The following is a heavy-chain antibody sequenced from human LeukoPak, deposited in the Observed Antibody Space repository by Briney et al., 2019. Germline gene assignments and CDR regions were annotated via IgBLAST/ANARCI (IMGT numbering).Heavy chain of an antibody. V-gene: IGHV3-7*01. D-gene: IGHD3-22*01. J-gene: IGHJ4*02. CDR3: ARDYYDSSGYCLFDY. CDR2: IKTDGSEK. Sequence: GGSLRLSCEASGFTFSSYWMSWVRQAPGKGLEWVANIKTDGSEKYYVDSVKGRFTISRDNAKNSLYLQMNSLRAEDTAVYYCARDYYDSSGYCLFDYWGQGTLVTVSS. CDR1: GFTFSSYW.